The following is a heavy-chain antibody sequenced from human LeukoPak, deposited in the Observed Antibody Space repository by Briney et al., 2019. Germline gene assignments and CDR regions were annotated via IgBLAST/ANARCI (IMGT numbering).Heavy chain of an antibody. CDR3: ARGLDYDFWSGYFLDY. CDR2: INHSGST. J-gene: IGHJ4*02. CDR1: GGSFSGYY. Sequence: PSETLSLTCAVYGGSFSGYYWSWIRQPPGKGLEWIGEINHSGSTNYNPSLKSRVTISVDTSKNQFSLKLSSVTAADTAVYYCARGLDYDFWSGYFLDYWGQGTLVTVSS. V-gene: IGHV4-34*01. D-gene: IGHD3-3*01.